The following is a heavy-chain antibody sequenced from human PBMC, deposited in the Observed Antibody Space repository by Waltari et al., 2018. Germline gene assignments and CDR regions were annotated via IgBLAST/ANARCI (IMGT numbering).Heavy chain of an antibody. CDR1: GGSISSGSYY. D-gene: IGHD6-6*01. CDR3: ARASIAACPFDY. CDR2: IYTSGST. J-gene: IGHJ4*02. V-gene: IGHV4-61*02. Sequence: QVQLQESGPGLVKPSQTLSLTCTVSGGSISSGSYYWSWIRQPAGKGLGWIGRIYTSGSTNYNPSLKSRVTISVDTSKNQFSLKLSSVTAADTAVYYCARASIAACPFDYWGQGTLVTVSS.